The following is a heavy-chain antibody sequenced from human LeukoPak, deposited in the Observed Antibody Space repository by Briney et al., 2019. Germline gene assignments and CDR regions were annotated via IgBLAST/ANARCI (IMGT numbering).Heavy chain of an antibody. J-gene: IGHJ6*03. D-gene: IGHD3-3*01. CDR1: GFTFSNAW. Sequence: GGSLRLSCAASGFTFSNAWMSWVRQAPGKGLEWVGRIKSKTDGGTTDYAAPVKGRFTISRDDSKNTLYLQMNSLKTEDTAVYYCTSPYDFWSGEYYMDVWGKGTTVTVSS. CDR2: IKSKTDGGTT. V-gene: IGHV3-15*01. CDR3: TSPYDFWSGEYYMDV.